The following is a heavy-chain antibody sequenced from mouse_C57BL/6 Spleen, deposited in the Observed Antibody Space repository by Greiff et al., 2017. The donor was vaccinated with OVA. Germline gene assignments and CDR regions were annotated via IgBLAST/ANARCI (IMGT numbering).Heavy chain of an antibody. V-gene: IGHV7-3*01. CDR1: GFTFTDYY. CDR3: ARYREAMDY. J-gene: IGHJ4*01. Sequence: EVQLVESGGGLVQPGGSLSLSCAASGFTFTDYYMSWVRQLPGKALEWLGFIRNKANGYTKEYSASVKARFTISRDNSQSILYLQMNALGAEDSATYYCARYREAMDYWGQGTSVTVSS. CDR2: IRNKANGYTK.